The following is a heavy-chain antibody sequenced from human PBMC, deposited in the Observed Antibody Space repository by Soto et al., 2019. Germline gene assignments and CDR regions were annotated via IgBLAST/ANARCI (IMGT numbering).Heavy chain of an antibody. V-gene: IGHV3-48*03. J-gene: IGHJ6*02. CDR1: GFTFSSYE. D-gene: IGHD2-15*01. CDR2: ISSSGSTI. Sequence: PGGSLRLSCAASGFTFSSYEMNWVRQAPGKGLEWVSYISSSGSTIYYADSVKGRFTISRDNAKNSLYLQMNSLRAEDTAVYYCATLGDCSGGSCYPHYYYGMDVWGQGTTVTVSS. CDR3: ATLGDCSGGSCYPHYYYGMDV.